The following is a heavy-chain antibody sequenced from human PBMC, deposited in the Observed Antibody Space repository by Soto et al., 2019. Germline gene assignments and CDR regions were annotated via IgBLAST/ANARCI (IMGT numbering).Heavy chain of an antibody. Sequence: QVQLVQSGAEVKKPGSSVKVSCKASGGTFSSYAISWVRQAPGQGLDWMGGIIPIFGTANYAQKFQGRVTITADKSTSTAYMELSSLRSEDTAVYYCARGLRSYYYSSGYYGWFDPWGQGTLVTVSS. CDR2: IIPIFGTA. CDR3: ARGLRSYYYSSGYYGWFDP. J-gene: IGHJ5*02. CDR1: GGTFSSYA. V-gene: IGHV1-69*06. D-gene: IGHD3-22*01.